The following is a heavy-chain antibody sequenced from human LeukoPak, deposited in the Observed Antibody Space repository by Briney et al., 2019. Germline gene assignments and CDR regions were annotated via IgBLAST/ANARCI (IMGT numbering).Heavy chain of an antibody. D-gene: IGHD3-22*01. Sequence: PGGSLRLSCAASGFTFSSYSMNWVRQAPGKGLEWVSAISGSGGSTYYADSVKGRFTISRDNSKNTLYLQMNSLRAEDTAVYYCAKDPLSGYYADAFDIWGQGTMVTVSS. CDR1: GFTFSSYS. CDR3: AKDPLSGYYADAFDI. V-gene: IGHV3-23*01. CDR2: ISGSGGST. J-gene: IGHJ3*02.